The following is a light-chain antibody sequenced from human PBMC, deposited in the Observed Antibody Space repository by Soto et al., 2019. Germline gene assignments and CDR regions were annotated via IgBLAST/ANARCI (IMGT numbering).Light chain of an antibody. CDR1: STDANDYNY. CDR3: SSYVGDNNVV. Sequence: QAVLTQPPSASGSPGQSVTISCTAASTDANDYNYVSWYQQYPRKAPKLIIYEVIRRPSGVPDRFSGSKTGNTASLTVSGLQAEDEANYYCSSYVGDNNVVFGGGTKLTVL. V-gene: IGLV2-8*01. J-gene: IGLJ2*01. CDR2: EVI.